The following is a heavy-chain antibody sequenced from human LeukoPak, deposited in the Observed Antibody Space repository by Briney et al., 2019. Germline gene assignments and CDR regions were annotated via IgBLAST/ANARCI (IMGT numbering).Heavy chain of an antibody. J-gene: IGHJ6*02. V-gene: IGHV3-23*01. CDR3: AKYVTAKGPPYGLDV. CDR2: VSASGGST. CDR1: GFTFSSYA. Sequence: GGSLRLSCVASGFTFSSYAMQWVRQAPGKGLEWVSGVSASGGSTYYADSVKGRFTISRDNSKNTLYLQMNSLRAEDTAIYYCAKYVTAKGPPYGLDVWGQGTTVTVSS. D-gene: IGHD1-14*01.